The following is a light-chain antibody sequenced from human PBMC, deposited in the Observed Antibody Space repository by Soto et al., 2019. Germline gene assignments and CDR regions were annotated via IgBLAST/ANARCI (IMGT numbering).Light chain of an antibody. Sequence: QSVLTQPPSVSGAPGQRVTISCTGSSSNIGAGYDVHWYQQLPGTAPKLLIYGNSNRPSGVPDRFSGSKSGTSASLAITGLQAEDEADYYCQSYASSLSLLFGGGTKLTVL. CDR1: SSNIGAGYD. CDR2: GNS. J-gene: IGLJ2*01. V-gene: IGLV1-40*01. CDR3: QSYASSLSLL.